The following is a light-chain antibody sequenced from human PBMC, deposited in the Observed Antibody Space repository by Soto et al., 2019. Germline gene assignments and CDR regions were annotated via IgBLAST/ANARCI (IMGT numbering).Light chain of an antibody. Sequence: EILMTQSPATLSGSPGERATLSCRGSQSVSSNLAWYQQKPGQAPRLLIYGASTRATGIPARFSGSGSGTEFTLTISSLKPEDFAVYYCQQYNNWPPLTFGGGTKVDIK. J-gene: IGKJ4*01. V-gene: IGKV3-15*01. CDR1: QSVSSN. CDR3: QQYNNWPPLT. CDR2: GAS.